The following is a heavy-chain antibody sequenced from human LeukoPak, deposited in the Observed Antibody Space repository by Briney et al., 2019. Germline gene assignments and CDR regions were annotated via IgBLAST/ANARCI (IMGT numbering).Heavy chain of an antibody. V-gene: IGHV3-30*18. CDR1: GFIFSSYG. CDR3: AKDLSAGSSDYRFDY. D-gene: IGHD6-25*01. Sequence: GRSLRLSCAASGFIFSSYGMHWVRQGPGKGLEWVAVTSYDGSDKHYADSVKGRFTISRDNSKSTLYLQMNSLRAEDTAVYYCAKDLSAGSSDYRFDYWGQGTLVTVSS. CDR2: TSYDGSDK. J-gene: IGHJ4*02.